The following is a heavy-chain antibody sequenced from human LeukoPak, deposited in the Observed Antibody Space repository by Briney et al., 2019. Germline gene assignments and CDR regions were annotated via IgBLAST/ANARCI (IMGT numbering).Heavy chain of an antibody. CDR1: GFTFSSYW. J-gene: IGHJ4*02. CDR3: AKDPRGIMVRGGSYYFDY. Sequence: GGSLRLSCAASGFTFSSYWMHWVRQAPGKGLVWVSRINTDGSSTSYADSVKGRFTISRDNSKNTLYLQMNSPRAEDTAVYYCAKDPRGIMVRGGSYYFDYWGQGTLVTVSS. V-gene: IGHV3-74*01. CDR2: INTDGSST. D-gene: IGHD3-10*01.